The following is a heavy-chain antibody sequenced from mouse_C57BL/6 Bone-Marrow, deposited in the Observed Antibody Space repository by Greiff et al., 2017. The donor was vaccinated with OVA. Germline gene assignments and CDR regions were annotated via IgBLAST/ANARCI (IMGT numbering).Heavy chain of an antibody. CDR3: ARSGSYDNGSSRFDV. D-gene: IGHD1-1*01. CDR1: GYTFTSYG. J-gene: IGHJ1*03. CDR2: IYPRSGNT. Sequence: QVQLKQSGAELARPGASVKLSCKASGYTFTSYGISWVKQRTGQGLEWIGEIYPRSGNTYYNEKFKGKATMTADKSSSTAYMELRSLTSEDSAVYFCARSGSYDNGSSRFDVWGTGTTVTVSS. V-gene: IGHV1-81*01.